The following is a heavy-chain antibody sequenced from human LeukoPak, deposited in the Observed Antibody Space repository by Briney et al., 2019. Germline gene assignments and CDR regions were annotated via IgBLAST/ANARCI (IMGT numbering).Heavy chain of an antibody. CDR1: GFTFSSYG. CDR2: ISYDGSNK. J-gene: IGHJ4*02. CDR3: AKDNVAAAGRYFDY. V-gene: IGHV3-30*18. D-gene: IGHD6-13*01. Sequence: GGSLRLSCAASGFTFSSYGMHWVRQARDKGLEWVALISYDGSNKYFADSVKGRFTISRDNSKNTLYLQMHSLRAEDTAVYYCAKDNVAAAGRYFDYWGQGTLVTVSS.